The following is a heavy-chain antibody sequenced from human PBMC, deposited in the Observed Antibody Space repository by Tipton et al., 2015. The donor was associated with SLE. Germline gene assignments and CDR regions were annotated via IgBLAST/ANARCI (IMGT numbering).Heavy chain of an antibody. V-gene: IGHV3-23*01. CDR2: ISSTDGRT. D-gene: IGHD2-2*01. J-gene: IGHJ4*02. CDR3: AKAVSRFEIVEVPVYYFDY. CDR1: GFTFDDYG. Sequence: GSLRLSCVASGFTFDDYGMSWVRQAPGKGLEWVSAISSTDGRTYYADSVKGRFTISRDNSKNTLYLQMNSLRAEDTAVYYCAKAVSRFEIVEVPVYYFDYWGQGTLVTVSS.